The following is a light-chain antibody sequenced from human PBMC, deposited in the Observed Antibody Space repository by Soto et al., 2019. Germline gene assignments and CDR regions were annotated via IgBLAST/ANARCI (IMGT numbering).Light chain of an antibody. CDR3: QQYGSSPTT. J-gene: IGKJ1*01. CDR1: QTVSNK. V-gene: IGKV3-20*01. CDR2: GAS. Sequence: IVMTQSPATLSVSPGERATLSCRASQTVSNKLAWYQHKPGQAPRLLIYGASSRATGIPDRFSGSGSGTDFTLTISRLEPEDFAVYYCQQYGSSPTTFGQGTKVDI.